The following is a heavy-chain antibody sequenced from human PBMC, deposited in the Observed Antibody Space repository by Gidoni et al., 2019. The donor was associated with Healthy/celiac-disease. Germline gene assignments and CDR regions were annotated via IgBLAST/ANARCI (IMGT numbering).Heavy chain of an antibody. D-gene: IGHD1-26*01. CDR3: AKDWTSGPYWYFDL. V-gene: IGHV3-23*01. Sequence: EVQLLASGVGLVPPGGSLRLSCAASGFTFSTYAMSWVRQAPGKGLEWVSAISGSGRSTYYADSMKGRFAISRDNSKNTLYLQMNSLRAEDTAVYYCAKDWTSGPYWYFDLWGRGTLVTVSS. J-gene: IGHJ2*01. CDR1: GFTFSTYA. CDR2: ISGSGRST.